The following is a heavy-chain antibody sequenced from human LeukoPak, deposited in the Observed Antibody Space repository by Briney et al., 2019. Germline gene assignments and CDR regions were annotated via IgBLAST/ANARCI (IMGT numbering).Heavy chain of an antibody. CDR1: GFIFSSYA. V-gene: IGHV3-23*01. J-gene: IGHJ4*02. CDR3: AKDWRSVAGPRYFDY. D-gene: IGHD6-19*01. CDR2: ISGSGGST. Sequence: HAGGSLRLSCAASGFIFSSYAMSWVRQAPGKGLEWVSAISGSGGSTYYADSVKGRFTISRDNSKNTLYLQMNSLRAEDTAVYYCAKDWRSVAGPRYFDYWGQGTLVTVSS.